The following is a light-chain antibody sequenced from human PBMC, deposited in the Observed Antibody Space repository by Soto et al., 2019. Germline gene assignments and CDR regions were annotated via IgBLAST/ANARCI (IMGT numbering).Light chain of an antibody. Sequence: DIQMTQSPSTLSASVGDRVTITCRASQSISSWLAWYQQKPGKAPKLLIYKASSLESGVPSRFSGSGSGTEFTLTISSLQPDDFATYYCQQYNSYPYTFGQGTRLEI. CDR3: QQYNSYPYT. CDR1: QSISSW. V-gene: IGKV1-5*03. CDR2: KAS. J-gene: IGKJ5*01.